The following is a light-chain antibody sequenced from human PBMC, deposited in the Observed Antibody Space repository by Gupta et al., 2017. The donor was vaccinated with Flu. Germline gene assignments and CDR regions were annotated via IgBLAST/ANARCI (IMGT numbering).Light chain of an antibody. J-gene: IGKJ3*01. Sequence: EMVMTQSPATLSVSPGERATLSCRASQSVSSNLVWYQQKPGQAPRLLIYGASTRAAGIPARFSGSGSGTEFTLTISGLQSEDFAVYFCQQYTHWPLTFGPGTKVDFK. CDR1: QSVSSN. CDR2: GAS. V-gene: IGKV3-15*01. CDR3: QQYTHWPLT.